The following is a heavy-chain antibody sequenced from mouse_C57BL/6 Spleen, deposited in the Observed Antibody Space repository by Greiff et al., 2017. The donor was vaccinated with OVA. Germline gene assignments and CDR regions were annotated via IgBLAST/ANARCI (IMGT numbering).Heavy chain of an antibody. Sequence: VMLVESGGGLVQPGGSLSLSCAASGFTFTDYYMSWVRQPPGKALEWLGFIRNKANGYTTEYSASVKGRFTISRDNSQSILYLQMNALRAEDSATYYCARWDGYPYWYFDVWGTGTTVTVSS. V-gene: IGHV7-3*01. CDR3: ARWDGYPYWYFDV. CDR1: GFTFTDYY. CDR2: IRNKANGYTT. J-gene: IGHJ1*03. D-gene: IGHD2-3*01.